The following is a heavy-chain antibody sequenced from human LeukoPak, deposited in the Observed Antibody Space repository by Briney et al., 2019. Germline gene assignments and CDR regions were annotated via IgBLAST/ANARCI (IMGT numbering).Heavy chain of an antibody. Sequence: PSETLSLTCAVYGGSFSGYYWSWIRQPPGKGLEWIGEINHSGSTNYNPSLKSRVTISVDTSKNQFSLKLSSVTAADTAVYYCARRYCSSTSCYRRYNWFDPWGQGTLVTVSS. D-gene: IGHD2-2*02. CDR3: ARRYCSSTSCYRRYNWFDP. V-gene: IGHV4-34*01. CDR1: GGSFSGYY. J-gene: IGHJ5*02. CDR2: INHSGST.